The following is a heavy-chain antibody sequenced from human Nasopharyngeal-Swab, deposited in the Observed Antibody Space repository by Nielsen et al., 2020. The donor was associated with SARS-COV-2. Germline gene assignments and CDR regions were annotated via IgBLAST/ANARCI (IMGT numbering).Heavy chain of an antibody. CDR3: ARAYGDLDDY. Sequence: GESLKISCAASGFTFSSYEMNWVRQAPGKGLEWVSSISSSSSYIYYADSVKGRFTISRDNAKNSLYLQMNSLRAEDTAVYYCARAYGDLDDYWGQGTLVTVSS. J-gene: IGHJ4*02. V-gene: IGHV3-21*01. CDR2: ISSSSSYI. CDR1: GFTFSSYE. D-gene: IGHD4-17*01.